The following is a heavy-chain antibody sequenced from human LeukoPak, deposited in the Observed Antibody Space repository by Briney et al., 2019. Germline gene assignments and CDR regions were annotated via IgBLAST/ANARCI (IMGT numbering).Heavy chain of an antibody. CDR3: ASPRNYDFWSGYYSFDY. Sequence: SETLSLTCTVSGGSISSSSYYWGWIRQPPGKGLEWIGSIYYSGSTYYNPSLKSRVTISVDTSKNQFSLKLSSVTAADTAVYYCASPRNYDFWSGYYSFDYWGQGTPITVSS. J-gene: IGHJ4*02. D-gene: IGHD3-3*01. CDR1: GGSISSSSYY. V-gene: IGHV4-39*07. CDR2: IYYSGST.